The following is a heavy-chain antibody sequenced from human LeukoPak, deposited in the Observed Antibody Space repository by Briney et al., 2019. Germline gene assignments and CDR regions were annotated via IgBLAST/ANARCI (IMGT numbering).Heavy chain of an antibody. V-gene: IGHV4-59*01. D-gene: IGHD6-13*01. Sequence: SETLSLTCTVSGGSISSAYWSWIRQPPGKGLEWIGYISYSGSTNYNPSLKSRVTISVDTSKNQFSLKLSSVTAADTAVYYCARPLVGGQQLVSDWGQGTLVTVSS. CDR2: ISYSGST. CDR3: ARPLVGGQQLVSD. J-gene: IGHJ4*02. CDR1: GGSISSAY.